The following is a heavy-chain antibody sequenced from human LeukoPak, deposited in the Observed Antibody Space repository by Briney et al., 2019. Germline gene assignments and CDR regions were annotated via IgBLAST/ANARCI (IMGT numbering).Heavy chain of an antibody. J-gene: IGHJ4*02. CDR2: INHSGST. V-gene: IGHV4-34*01. CDR1: GGSFSGYY. CDR3: ARERSGWYYYFDY. D-gene: IGHD6-19*01. Sequence: SETLSLTCAVYGGSFSGYYWSWIRQPPGKGLEWIGEINHSGSTNYNPSLKSRVTISVDTSKNQSSLKLSSVTAADTAVYYCARERSGWYYYFDYWGQGTLVTVSS.